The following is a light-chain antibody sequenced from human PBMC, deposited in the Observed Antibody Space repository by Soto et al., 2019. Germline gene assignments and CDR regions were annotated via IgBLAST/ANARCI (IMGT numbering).Light chain of an antibody. V-gene: IGLV2-14*01. J-gene: IGLJ1*01. CDR1: SSDIANFNY. Sequence: QSALAQPASVSGSPGQSITISFTGGSSDIANFNYVSWYQQYPGKAPKLLIYQVTSRASGVSHRFSGSKFGDTASLTISGLQPEDEAEYYCNSYSSSNLYVFGTGTKLTVL. CDR2: QVT. CDR3: NSYSSSNLYV.